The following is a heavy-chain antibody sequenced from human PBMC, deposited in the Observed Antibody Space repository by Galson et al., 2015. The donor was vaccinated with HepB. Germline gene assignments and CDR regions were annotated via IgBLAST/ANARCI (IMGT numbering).Heavy chain of an antibody. Sequence: SLRLSCAASGFTFSSYWMSWVRQAPGKGLEWVGFIRSKAYGGTIEYAASVKGRFTISRDDSKNIAYLQMNSLKTEDTAVYYCTGGKVVPAAVRVYYYYIMDVWGQGTTVTVSS. D-gene: IGHD2-2*01. V-gene: IGHV3-49*04. CDR1: GFTFSSYW. CDR3: TGGKVVPAAVRVYYYYIMDV. J-gene: IGHJ6*02. CDR2: IRSKAYGGTI.